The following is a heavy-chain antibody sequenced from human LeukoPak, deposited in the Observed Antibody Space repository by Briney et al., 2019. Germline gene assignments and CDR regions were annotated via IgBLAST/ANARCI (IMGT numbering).Heavy chain of an antibody. D-gene: IGHD3-3*01. CDR3: ARDRSGYANDAFDF. CDR1: GFTFSGYG. V-gene: IGHV3-30*03. Sequence: GRSLRLSCSASGFTFSGYGMHWVRQAPGKGLEWVAVLSYGGTNKYYADSVKGRFTISRDNSKNTMFLQMNSLRAEDTAVYHCARDRSGYANDAFDFWGQGTRVTVSS. CDR2: LSYGGTNK. J-gene: IGHJ3*01.